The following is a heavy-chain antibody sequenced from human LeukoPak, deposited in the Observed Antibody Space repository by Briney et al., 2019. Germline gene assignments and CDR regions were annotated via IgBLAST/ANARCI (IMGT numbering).Heavy chain of an antibody. J-gene: IGHJ6*03. CDR3: ARGITIFGVESYMDV. D-gene: IGHD3-3*01. CDR2: INPNSGGT. CDR1: GYTSTGYY. V-gene: IGHV1-2*02. Sequence: GASVKVSCKASGYTSTGYYMHWVRQAPGQGLEWMGWINPNSGGTNYAQKFQGRVTMTRDMSISTAYMELSRLRSDDTAVYYCARGITIFGVESYMDVWGKGTTVTVSS.